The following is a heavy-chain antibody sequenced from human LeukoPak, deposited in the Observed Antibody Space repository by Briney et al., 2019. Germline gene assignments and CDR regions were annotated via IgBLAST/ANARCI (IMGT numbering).Heavy chain of an antibody. Sequence: GGSLRLSCAASGFTFSSYTMSWVRQAPGKGLEWVSTITTSDGNTYYADSVKGRFTVSRDNSKNTLYLQMNSLRAEDTAVFYCARGAVAGIYHFDLWGQGTLVTVSS. CDR3: ARGAVAGIYHFDL. D-gene: IGHD6-19*01. CDR1: GFTFSSYT. CDR2: ITTSDGNT. V-gene: IGHV3-23*01. J-gene: IGHJ4*02.